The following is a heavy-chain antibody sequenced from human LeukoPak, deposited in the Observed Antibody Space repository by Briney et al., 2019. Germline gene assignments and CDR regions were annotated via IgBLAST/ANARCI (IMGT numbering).Heavy chain of an antibody. D-gene: IGHD2-2*01. CDR1: GYTFTGYY. V-gene: IGHV1-2*02. CDR2: INPNSGGT. Sequence: ASVKVSCKASGYTFTGYYMHWVRQAPGQGLEWMGWINPNSGGTNYAQEFQGRVTMTRDTSISTAYMELSRLRSDDTAVYYCARDHTYCSSTSCYRFPDYWGQGTLVTVSS. J-gene: IGHJ4*02. CDR3: ARDHTYCSSTSCYRFPDY.